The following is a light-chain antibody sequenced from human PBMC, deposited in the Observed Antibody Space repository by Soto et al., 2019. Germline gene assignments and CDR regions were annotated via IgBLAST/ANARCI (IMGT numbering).Light chain of an antibody. CDR1: SSDVGSYNR. CDR2: DDS. CDR3: CSYAGDSTWV. V-gene: IGLV2-23*01. J-gene: IGLJ3*02. Sequence: QSALTQPASVSGSPGQSITISCTGTSSDVGSYNRVSWYQQYPDKAPKVMIYDDSKRPSGASNRFSGSKSGNTASLTISGLQAEDEADYYCCSYAGDSTWVFGGGTQLTVL.